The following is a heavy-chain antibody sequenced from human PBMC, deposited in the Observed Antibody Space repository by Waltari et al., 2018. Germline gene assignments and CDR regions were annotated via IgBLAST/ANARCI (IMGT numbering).Heavy chain of an antibody. CDR3: ARPRSAYYYYGMDV. CDR2: VYRSGST. Sequence: QVQLQESGPGLVKPSQTLSLTCTVSGVSITYAGHYWTWIRQRPGQGLEWIGYVYRSGSTDYNPSLKSRVTISLDTSRNHFSLTLTSVTAADTALYYCARPRSAYYYYGMDVWGQGTTVTVSS. V-gene: IGHV4-30-4*08. D-gene: IGHD3-3*01. CDR1: GVSITYAGHY. J-gene: IGHJ6*02.